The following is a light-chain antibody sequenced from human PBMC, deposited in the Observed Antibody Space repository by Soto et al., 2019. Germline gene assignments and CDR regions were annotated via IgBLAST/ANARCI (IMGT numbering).Light chain of an antibody. V-gene: IGLV1-51*01. CDR1: SSNIGNNY. CDR2: GNN. Sequence: QSVLTQPPSVSAAPGQKVTISCSGSSSNIGNNYVSWYQQLPGTAPKLLIYGNNKRPSGILDRFSGSKSGTSATLGITGLQTGDEADYYCGTWDSSLSAAVFGGGTHLTVL. J-gene: IGLJ7*01. CDR3: GTWDSSLSAAV.